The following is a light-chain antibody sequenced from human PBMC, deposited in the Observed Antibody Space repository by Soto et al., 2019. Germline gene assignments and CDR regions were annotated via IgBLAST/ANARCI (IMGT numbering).Light chain of an antibody. CDR3: CSYRDSNTPVV. V-gene: IGLV2-11*01. Sequence: QSALTQPRSVSGSPGQSVTISCTGTSSDVDDYNYVSWFQQHPGKAPKLMIYDVSERPSGVPDRFSGSKSGNTASLTISGLQAEDEADYYCCSYRDSNTPVVFGGGTKVTVL. CDR2: DVS. CDR1: SSDVDDYNY. J-gene: IGLJ2*01.